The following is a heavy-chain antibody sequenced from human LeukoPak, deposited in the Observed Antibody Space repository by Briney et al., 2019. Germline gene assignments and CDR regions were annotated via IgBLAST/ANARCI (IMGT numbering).Heavy chain of an antibody. CDR3: ARGGVDWTFDY. D-gene: IGHD3-9*01. V-gene: IGHV4-4*07. Sequence: PSETLSLTCTVSGGSISSYYWSWIRQPAGKGLEWIGHIYTSGSTNYTPSLKSRVTMSVDTSKNQFSLKLSSVTAADTAVYYCARGGVDWTFDYWGQGTLVTLPS. CDR2: IYTSGST. CDR1: GGSISSYY. J-gene: IGHJ4*02.